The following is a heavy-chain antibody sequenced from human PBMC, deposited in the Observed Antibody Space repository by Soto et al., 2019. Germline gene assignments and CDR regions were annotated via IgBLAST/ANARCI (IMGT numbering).Heavy chain of an antibody. Sequence: EVQLVENGGDLIQPGGSLRLSCAASGFTVSSDSMTWVRQAPGKGLEWISIIYSDNNTDYAASVKGRFSISRDTSKNILYLQMNSLRAEDTAEYYCARHYSAMGVWGQGTTVTVSS. CDR3: ARHYSAMGV. J-gene: IGHJ6*02. CDR2: IYSDNNT. V-gene: IGHV3-53*02. CDR1: GFTVSSDS.